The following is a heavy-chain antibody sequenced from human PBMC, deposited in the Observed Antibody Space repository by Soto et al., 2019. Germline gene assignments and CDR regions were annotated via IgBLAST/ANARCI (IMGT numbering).Heavy chain of an antibody. J-gene: IGHJ3*02. CDR3: ASWPFYGSGLDAFDI. V-gene: IGHV5-51*01. CDR2: IWPGDSDL. D-gene: IGHD3-10*01. Sequence: PGESLKISCKGSGYSFSSYWIGWVRQMPGKGLEWMGIIWPGDSDLKYSPSFQGQVTISTDKSINTAYLQLSSLKASDTAMYYCASWPFYGSGLDAFDIWGQETMVTVSS. CDR1: GYSFSSYW.